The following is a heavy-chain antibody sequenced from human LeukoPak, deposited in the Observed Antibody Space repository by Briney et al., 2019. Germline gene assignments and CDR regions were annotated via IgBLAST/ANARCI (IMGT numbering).Heavy chain of an antibody. CDR3: AKDRRGNWALDY. CDR2: ISYDGSNK. Sequence: GRSLRLSCAASGFTFSSYGMHWVRQAPGKGLEWVAVISYDGSNKYYGDSVKGRFTISRDNSKNTLYLQMNSLRAEDTAVYYCAKDRRGNWALDYWGQGTLVTVSS. D-gene: IGHD4-23*01. CDR1: GFTFSSYG. V-gene: IGHV3-30*18. J-gene: IGHJ4*02.